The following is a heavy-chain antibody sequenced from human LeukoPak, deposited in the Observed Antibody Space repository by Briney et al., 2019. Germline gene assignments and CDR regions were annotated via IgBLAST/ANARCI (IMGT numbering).Heavy chain of an antibody. J-gene: IGHJ5*02. CDR3: ARDRQWIQLWLRWFDP. V-gene: IGHV1-2*02. D-gene: IGHD5-18*01. CDR2: INPNSGGT. Sequence: ASVKVSCKASGYTFTGYYMHWVRQAPGQALEWMGWINPNSGGTNYAQKFQGRVTMTRDTSISTAYMELSRLRSDDTAVYYCARDRQWIQLWLRWFDPWGQGTLVTVSS. CDR1: GYTFTGYY.